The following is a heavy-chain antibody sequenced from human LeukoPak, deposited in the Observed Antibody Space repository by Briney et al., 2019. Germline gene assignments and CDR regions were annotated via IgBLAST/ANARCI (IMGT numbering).Heavy chain of an antibody. J-gene: IGHJ2*01. V-gene: IGHV1-46*01. CDR1: GYTFTKYY. CDR2: INPSGGST. Sequence: ASVKVSFKASGYTFTKYYIHWVRQAPGQGLNWMGVINPSGGSTSYAQKFQGRLTMTRETSTSTVYMELSSLRSEATAVYYCARSGSSGWYHFDLWGRGTLVTVSS. CDR3: ARSGSSGWYHFDL. D-gene: IGHD6-19*01.